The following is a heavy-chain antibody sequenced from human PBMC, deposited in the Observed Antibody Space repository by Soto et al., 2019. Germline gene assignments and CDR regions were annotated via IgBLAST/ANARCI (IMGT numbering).Heavy chain of an antibody. J-gene: IGHJ4*02. V-gene: IGHV1-69*01. CDR3: ASGTRNGGTCDF. Sequence: QVQVVQSGAEVKKPRSSVKVARKASGGTFSNYAISWVRQAPGHGLEWVGGIIPLTETPVYAQTVQGRLTITADEITGAAYMELSSLRSDDTAVYYCASGTRNGGTCDFWCQGTLVTVSS. CDR1: GGTFSNYA. CDR2: IIPLTETP. D-gene: IGHD1-1*01.